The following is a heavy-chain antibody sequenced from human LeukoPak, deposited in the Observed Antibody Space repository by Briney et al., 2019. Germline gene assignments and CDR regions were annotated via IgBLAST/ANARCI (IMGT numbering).Heavy chain of an antibody. CDR3: ARGWASSRRKAFDI. D-gene: IGHD3-16*01. J-gene: IGHJ3*02. Sequence: GGSLRLSCAASGFTVSSNYMSWLRQAPGKGLEWVANVDQDGSEKYYVGSVKGRFTISRDNAKNSLYLQMNSLRVEDTAVYYCARGWASSRRKAFDIWGQGTMVTVSS. CDR2: VDQDGSEK. CDR1: GFTVSSNY. V-gene: IGHV3-7*03.